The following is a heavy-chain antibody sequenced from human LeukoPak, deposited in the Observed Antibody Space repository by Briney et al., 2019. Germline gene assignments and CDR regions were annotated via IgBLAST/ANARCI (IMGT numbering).Heavy chain of an antibody. CDR1: GFIFRTYG. Sequence: GGSLRLSCAASGFIFRTYGMHWVRQAPGKGLEWVAVIWYDGSKQYYADSVKGRFTISRDNSKNTLDLQMNSLRVEDTAVYYCARDKGYYYDSGGYYGYFDNWGQGALVTVSS. CDR3: ARDKGYYYDSGGYYGYFDN. CDR2: IWYDGSKQ. J-gene: IGHJ4*02. D-gene: IGHD3-22*01. V-gene: IGHV3-33*01.